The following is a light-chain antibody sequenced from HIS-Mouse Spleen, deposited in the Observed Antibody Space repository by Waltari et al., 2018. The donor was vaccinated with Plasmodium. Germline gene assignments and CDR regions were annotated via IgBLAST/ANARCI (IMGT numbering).Light chain of an antibody. V-gene: IGKV3-11*01. CDR2: DAS. Sequence: EIVLTQSPATLSLSPGERATLSCRASQSVSSYLAWYQQQPGQATRILIYDASNRATGIPARFSGSGSGTDFTLTISSLEPEDFAVYYCQQRSNWPRVLTFGGGTKVEIK. CDR3: QQRSNWPRVLT. J-gene: IGKJ4*01. CDR1: QSVSSY.